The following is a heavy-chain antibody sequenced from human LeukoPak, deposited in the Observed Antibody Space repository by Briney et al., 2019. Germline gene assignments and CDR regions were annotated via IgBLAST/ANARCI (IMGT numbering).Heavy chain of an antibody. CDR3: ATYYYDSSGYRDYFDY. CDR2: INPNSGGT. J-gene: IGHJ4*02. Sequence: ASVKVSFKASGYTFTGYYMHWVRQAPGQGLEWMGWINPNSGGTNYAQKFQGRVTMTRDTSISTAYMELSRLRSDDTAVYYCATYYYDSSGYRDYFDYWGQATLVAVSP. D-gene: IGHD3-22*01. CDR1: GYTFTGYY. V-gene: IGHV1-2*02.